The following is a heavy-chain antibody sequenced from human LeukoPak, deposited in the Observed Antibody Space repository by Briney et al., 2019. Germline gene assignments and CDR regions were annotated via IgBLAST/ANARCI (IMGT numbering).Heavy chain of an antibody. J-gene: IGHJ3*02. Sequence: PGGSLRPSCAASGFTFSSYAMHWVRQAPGKGLEWVAVISYDGSNKYYADSVKGRFTISRDNSKNTLYLQMNSLRAEDTAVYYCARGGAWFGDGDAFDIWGRGTMVTVSS. CDR1: GFTFSSYA. CDR2: ISYDGSNK. D-gene: IGHD3-10*01. V-gene: IGHV3-30*04. CDR3: ARGGAWFGDGDAFDI.